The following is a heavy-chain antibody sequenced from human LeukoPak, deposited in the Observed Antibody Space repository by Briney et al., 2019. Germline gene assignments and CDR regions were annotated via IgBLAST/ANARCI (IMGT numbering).Heavy chain of an antibody. CDR2: INHSGST. CDR3: ARRRIAVSLYYYYGMDV. V-gene: IGHV4-34*01. D-gene: IGHD6-19*01. CDR1: GGSFSGYY. J-gene: IGHJ6*02. Sequence: SETLSLTCAVYGGSFSGYYWSWIRQPPGKGLEWIGEINHSGSTNYNPSLKSRVTISVDTSKNQFSLKLSSVTAADTAVYYCARRRIAVSLYYYYGMDVWGQGTTVTVSS.